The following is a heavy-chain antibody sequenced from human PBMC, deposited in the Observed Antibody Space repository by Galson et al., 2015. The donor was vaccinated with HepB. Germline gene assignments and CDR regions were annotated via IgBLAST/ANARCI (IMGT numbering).Heavy chain of an antibody. D-gene: IGHD1-26*01. J-gene: IGHJ4*02. CDR2: IWSDGSKR. V-gene: IGHV3-33*01. CDR3: ARAGGWVLPRNYFNY. Sequence: SLRLSCAASGFTFGSYGMHWVRQAPGKGLEWVAVIWSDGSKRYYADSVKGRFTISRDNAKNTLYLQMNRLRAEDTAVYYCARAGGWVLPRNYFNYWGQGTLVTVSS. CDR1: GFTFGSYG.